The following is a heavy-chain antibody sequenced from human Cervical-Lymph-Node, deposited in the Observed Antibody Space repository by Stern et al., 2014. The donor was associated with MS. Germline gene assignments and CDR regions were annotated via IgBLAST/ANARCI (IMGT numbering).Heavy chain of an antibody. J-gene: IGHJ4*02. V-gene: IGHV1-3*01. Sequence: QMQLVQSGAEVKKPGASVKVSCKASGYTFPNYALHWVRQAPGQRPEWMGWIHPGNGDAKYSQNFQDRVTITRDTSANTVYMELRSLRVEDTAMYYCARGYSTTYLDYWGQGTLVTVSS. CDR1: GYTFPNYA. D-gene: IGHD6-13*01. CDR2: IHPGNGDA. CDR3: ARGYSTTYLDY.